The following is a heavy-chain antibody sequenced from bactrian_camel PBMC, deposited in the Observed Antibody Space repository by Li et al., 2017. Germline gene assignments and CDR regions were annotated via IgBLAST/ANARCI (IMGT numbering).Heavy chain of an antibody. CDR2: IKSGGSRT. Sequence: HVQLVESGGNSVQPGGSLRLSCAVSQYTANTNCMGWSRQAPGKGLEWVSAIKSGGSRTYYADSVKGRFSISRDDAKNTLYLQLNSLKFEDTALYYCSRRGENGASWSDHWGQGTQVTVS. D-gene: IGHD6*01. J-gene: IGHJ4*01. CDR1: QYTANTNC. CDR3: SRRGENGASWSDH. V-gene: IGHV3S1*01.